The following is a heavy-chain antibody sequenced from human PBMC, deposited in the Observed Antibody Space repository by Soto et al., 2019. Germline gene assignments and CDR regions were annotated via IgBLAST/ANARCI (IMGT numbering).Heavy chain of an antibody. CDR1: EFSISPYW. D-gene: IGHD5-12*01. J-gene: IGHJ4*02. V-gene: IGHV3-7*03. CDR3: VSDGDVCSGSDCFRHYKY. CDR2: IKEDGSAA. Sequence: PGGSLRLSCVASEFSISPYWMGWVRQAPGKGLEWVANIKEDGSAARYVDSARDRFLISRDNTKNPLYLQMTNLRAEDTAIYYCVSDGDVCSGSDCFRHYKYWGRGTRVTVSS.